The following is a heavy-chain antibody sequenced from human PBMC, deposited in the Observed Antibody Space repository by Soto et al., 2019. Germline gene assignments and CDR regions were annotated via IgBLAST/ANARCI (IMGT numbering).Heavy chain of an antibody. Sequence: EDQLVESGGGLVQPGGSLRLTCAVSGFSFRSDWMNWVRQAPGKGLEWVAHKNQDGSEKYYLDSVKGRFTIFRDNAKNSLYLQMTSLRAEDTAVYYCSGGVGDAIWGQGTLVTVSS. D-gene: IGHD1-26*01. CDR2: KNQDGSEK. CDR3: SGGVGDAI. CDR1: GFSFRSDW. J-gene: IGHJ4*02. V-gene: IGHV3-7*04.